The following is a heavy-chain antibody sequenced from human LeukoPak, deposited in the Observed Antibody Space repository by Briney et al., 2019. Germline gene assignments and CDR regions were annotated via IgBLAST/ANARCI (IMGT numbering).Heavy chain of an antibody. V-gene: IGHV4-30-2*01. D-gene: IGHD6-13*01. J-gene: IGHJ6*02. Sequence: SETLSLTCAVSGGSISSGGYSWSWIRQPPGKGLEWIGYIYHSGSTYYNPSLKSRVTISVDTSKNQFSLKLSSVTAADTAVYYCARRGRGSSYVWGQGTTVTVSS. CDR1: GGSISSGGYS. CDR2: IYHSGST. CDR3: ARRGRGSSYV.